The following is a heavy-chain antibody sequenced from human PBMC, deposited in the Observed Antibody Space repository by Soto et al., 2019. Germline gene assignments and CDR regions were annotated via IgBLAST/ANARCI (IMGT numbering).Heavy chain of an antibody. Sequence: SETLSLTCTVSGGSISSGGYYWSWIRQHPGKGLEWIGCIYYSGSTYYNPSLKSRVTISVDTSKNQFSLKLCSVTAADTAVYYCARARITLVRGYYYYEYGMDVGGQGTTVT. CDR1: GGSISSGGYY. V-gene: IGHV4-31*03. J-gene: IGHJ6*01. CDR3: ARARITLVRGYYYYEYGMDV. CDR2: IYYSGST. D-gene: IGHD3-10*01.